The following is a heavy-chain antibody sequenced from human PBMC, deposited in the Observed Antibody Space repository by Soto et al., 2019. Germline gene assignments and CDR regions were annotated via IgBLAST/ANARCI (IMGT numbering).Heavy chain of an antibody. D-gene: IGHD1-26*01. CDR3: AKDGSHNFDY. Sequence: QVQLVESGGGVVQPGRSLRLSCAASGFTFSHYAMHWVRQAPGKGLEWVALMSYDGSNEYYADSVKGRFTTSRDNSKNTLYLQMNSLRAADTAVYYWAKDGSHNFDYWGQGTLVTVSS. V-gene: IGHV3-30*18. CDR2: MSYDGSNE. CDR1: GFTFSHYA. J-gene: IGHJ4*02.